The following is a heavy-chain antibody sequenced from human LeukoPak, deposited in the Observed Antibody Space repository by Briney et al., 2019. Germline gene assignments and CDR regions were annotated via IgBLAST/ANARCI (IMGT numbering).Heavy chain of an antibody. CDR2: ISAYNGNT. CDR1: GYTFTSYG. Sequence: ASVKVSCKASGYTFTSYGISWVRQAPGQGLEWMGWISAYNGNTNYAQKLRGRVTMTTDTSTSTAYMELRSLRSDDTAVYYCARDFGEVSSGWYVFDYWGQGTLVTVSP. D-gene: IGHD6-19*01. J-gene: IGHJ4*02. V-gene: IGHV1-18*01. CDR3: ARDFGEVSSGWYVFDY.